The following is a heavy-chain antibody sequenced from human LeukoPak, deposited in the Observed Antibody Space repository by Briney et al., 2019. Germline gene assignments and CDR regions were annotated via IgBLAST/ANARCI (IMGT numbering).Heavy chain of an antibody. D-gene: IGHD3-22*01. Sequence: PGGSLRLSCAASGFTFSSYSMNWVRQAPGKGLEWVSSISSSSSYIYYADSVKGRFTISRDNSKNTLYLQMNSLRAEDTAVYYCAKDPPLDSSGYYSSHFDYWGQGTLVTVSS. CDR1: GFTFSSYS. J-gene: IGHJ4*02. CDR3: AKDPPLDSSGYYSSHFDY. CDR2: ISSSSSYI. V-gene: IGHV3-21*01.